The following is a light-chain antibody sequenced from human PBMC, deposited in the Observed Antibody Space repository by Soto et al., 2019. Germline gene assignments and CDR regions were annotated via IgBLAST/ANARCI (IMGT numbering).Light chain of an antibody. Sequence: DSQLTQSPSSLSASVGDRVTITCRASQSIRSYLNWYQQKPGKAPKLLIYAASSLQTRVSSRFSGSGSGTDFTLTISNLQPEDFATYCCQQTSSTPTFGGGTKVEIK. J-gene: IGKJ4*01. CDR2: AAS. CDR3: QQTSSTPT. CDR1: QSIRSY. V-gene: IGKV1-39*01.